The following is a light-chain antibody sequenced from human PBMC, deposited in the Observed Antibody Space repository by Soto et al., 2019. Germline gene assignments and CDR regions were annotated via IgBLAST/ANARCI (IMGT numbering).Light chain of an antibody. V-gene: IGKV1-9*01. CDR2: AAS. J-gene: IGKJ4*01. Sequence: IQLTQSPSSLSAYVGDRVTITCRASQGISSYLAWYQQKPGKAPKLLIYAASTLQSGVPSRFSGSGSGTDFTLTIISLQPEDFATYYCQQLNSYPSFGGGTKVDIK. CDR3: QQLNSYPS. CDR1: QGISSY.